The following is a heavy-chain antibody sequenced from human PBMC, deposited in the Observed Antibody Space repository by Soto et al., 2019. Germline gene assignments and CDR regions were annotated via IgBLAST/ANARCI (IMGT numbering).Heavy chain of an antibody. V-gene: IGHV3-74*01. CDR2: INGDGSST. J-gene: IGHJ4*02. CDR1: GFTFSSYG. D-gene: IGHD5-18*01. CDR3: ARGSGYTYGRSADY. Sequence: GSLRLSCAASGFTFSSYGMHWVRQAPGKGLVWVSRINGDGSSTSYTDSVKGRFTISRDNAKNTLYLQMNSLRPEDTAVYYCARGSGYTYGRSADYWGQGTLVTVSS.